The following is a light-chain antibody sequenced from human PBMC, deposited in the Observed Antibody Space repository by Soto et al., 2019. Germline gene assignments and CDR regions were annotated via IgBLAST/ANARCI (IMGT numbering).Light chain of an antibody. V-gene: IGKV1-39*01. J-gene: IGKJ5*01. CDR3: QQSYSTPTIT. CDR1: QSIGDY. CDR2: ASS. Sequence: DIKMTQSPSSLSASVGDRVTITCRANQSIGDYLNWYQQKPGKAPKFXXYASSSLQSGVPSRFRGSGSGTDLTLTISSLQPEDFANYDCQQSYSTPTITFGQGTRLEI.